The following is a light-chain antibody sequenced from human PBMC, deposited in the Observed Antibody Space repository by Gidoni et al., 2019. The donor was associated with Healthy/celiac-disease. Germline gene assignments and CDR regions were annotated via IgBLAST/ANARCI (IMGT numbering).Light chain of an antibody. CDR1: QSISSY. CDR3: QQSYSTPLT. CDR2: AAS. Sequence: DIQMTQSPSSLSASVGDRVTITCRASQSISSYLIWYQQKPGKAPTLLIYAASSLQSGVPPRFSGSGSGTDFTLTISSLRPEDFATYYCQQSYSTPLTFGGGTKVEIK. J-gene: IGKJ4*01. V-gene: IGKV1-39*01.